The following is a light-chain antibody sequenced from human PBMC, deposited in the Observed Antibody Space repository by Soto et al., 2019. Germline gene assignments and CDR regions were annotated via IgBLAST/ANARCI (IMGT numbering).Light chain of an antibody. Sequence: EIVLTQSPGALSLSPGERATLSCRASQSVSSNYLAWYQQKPGQAPRLLIHGASSRATGIPDRFSGSGSGTDFTLTISRLEPEDFAVYYCQQYGGSQVWTFGQGSKVEIK. CDR1: QSVSSNY. J-gene: IGKJ1*01. CDR3: QQYGGSQVWT. CDR2: GAS. V-gene: IGKV3-20*01.